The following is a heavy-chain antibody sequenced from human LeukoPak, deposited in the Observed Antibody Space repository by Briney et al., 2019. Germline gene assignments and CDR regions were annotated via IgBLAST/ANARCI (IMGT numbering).Heavy chain of an antibody. CDR1: AITFRSYA. J-gene: IGHJ4*02. CDR2: ISGSGDST. Sequence: GGSLRLSCAASAITFRSYAMSWVRQAPGKGLEWVAAISGSGDSTSYADSVKGRFTISRDNSKNTLYLQMNSLRAEDTAVYYCAKGDAEWGERYFDYWGQGIVVTVSS. CDR3: AKGDAEWGERYFDY. D-gene: IGHD3-3*01. V-gene: IGHV3-23*01.